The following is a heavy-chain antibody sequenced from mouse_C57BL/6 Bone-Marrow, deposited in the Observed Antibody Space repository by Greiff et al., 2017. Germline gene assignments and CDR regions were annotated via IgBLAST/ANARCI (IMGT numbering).Heavy chain of an antibody. Sequence: EVHLVESGGGLVKPGGSLKLSCTASGFTFSSYSMSWVRQTPEKRLQWVAAISRGGGNTYYPDSLKGRFTLSRDNDKNILYLQMSSLTSEDTALYYCARRVTTVLATKDFDVWGTGTTVTVSS. CDR3: ARRVTTVLATKDFDV. D-gene: IGHD1-1*01. J-gene: IGHJ1*03. V-gene: IGHV5-9*01. CDR2: ISRGGGNT. CDR1: GFTFSSYS.